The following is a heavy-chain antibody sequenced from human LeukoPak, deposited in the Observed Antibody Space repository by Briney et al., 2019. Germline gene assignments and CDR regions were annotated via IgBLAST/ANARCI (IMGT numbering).Heavy chain of an antibody. CDR1: GFTFSSYA. J-gene: IGHJ4*02. Sequence: GGSLRLSCAASGFTFSSYAMSWVRQAPGRGLEWVSTISGSGDSTYYADSVKGRFTISRDNSKNTLYLQMNSLRPEDTAVYYCPKGCASTSCYTSEYWGQGTLVTVSS. V-gene: IGHV3-23*01. CDR2: ISGSGDST. CDR3: PKGCASTSCYTSEY. D-gene: IGHD2-2*02.